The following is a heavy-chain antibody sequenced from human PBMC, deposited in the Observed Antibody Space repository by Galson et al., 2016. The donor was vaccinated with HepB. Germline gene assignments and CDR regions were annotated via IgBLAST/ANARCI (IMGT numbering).Heavy chain of an antibody. CDR3: ARDRDRSNWDFDF. CDR2: ISSSSTYI. D-gene: IGHD1-1*01. CDR1: GFTFSSYN. Sequence: SLRLSCAASGFTFSSYNMNWVRQAPGRGLEWVSYISSSSTYIYYTDSVKGRFTISRDNAKNSLYLQMNSLRAEDTAVDYCARDRDRSNWDFDFWGQGTLVTVSS. J-gene: IGHJ4*02. V-gene: IGHV3-21*01.